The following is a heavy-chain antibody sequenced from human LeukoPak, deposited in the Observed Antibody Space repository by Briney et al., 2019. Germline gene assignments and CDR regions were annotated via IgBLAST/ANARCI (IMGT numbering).Heavy chain of an antibody. V-gene: IGHV4-39*01. J-gene: IGHJ6*02. CDR3: ARHRERTSPYYYGMDV. Sequence: SETLSLTCSVSGGFISSSSYYWGWIRQPPGKGLEWIGSIYYSGSTYYNPSLKSRVTISVDTSKNQFSLKLTSVTAADTAVYYCARHRERTSPYYYGMDVWGQGTTVTVSS. D-gene: IGHD1-1*01. CDR2: IYYSGST. CDR1: GGFISSSSYY.